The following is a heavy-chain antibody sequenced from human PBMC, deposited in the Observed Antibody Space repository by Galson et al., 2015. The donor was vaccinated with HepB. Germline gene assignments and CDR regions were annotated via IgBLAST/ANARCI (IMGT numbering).Heavy chain of an antibody. CDR1: GYSFTSYW. Sequence: QSGAEVKKPGESLRISCKGSGYSFTSYWISWVRQMPGKGLEWMGRIDPSDSYTNYSPSFQGHVTISADKSISTAYLQWSSLKASDTAMYYCARVGGDGSGRSDHQFDYWGQGTLVTVSS. CDR2: IDPSDSYT. CDR3: ARVGGDGSGRSDHQFDY. D-gene: IGHD3-10*01. J-gene: IGHJ4*02. V-gene: IGHV5-10-1*01.